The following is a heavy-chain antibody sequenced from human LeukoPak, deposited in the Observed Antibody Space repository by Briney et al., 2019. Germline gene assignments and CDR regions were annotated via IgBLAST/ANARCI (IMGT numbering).Heavy chain of an antibody. J-gene: IGHJ5*02. CDR3: ARAPGSIFGVVIP. CDR2: INPNSGGT. CDR1: GYTFTGYY. V-gene: IGHV1-2*02. Sequence: ASVKVSCKASGYTFTGYYMHWVRQALGQGLEWMGWINPNSGGTDYAQKFQGRVTMTRDTSISTAYMELSRLRSDDTAVYYCARAPGSIFGVVIPWGQGTLVTVSS. D-gene: IGHD3-3*01.